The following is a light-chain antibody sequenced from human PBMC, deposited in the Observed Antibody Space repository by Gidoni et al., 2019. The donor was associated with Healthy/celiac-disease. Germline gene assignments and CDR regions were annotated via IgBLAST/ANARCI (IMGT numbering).Light chain of an antibody. CDR2: WAS. J-gene: IGKJ1*01. CDR3: QQYYSTPRT. Sequence: DIVMTQSPDSLAVSLGERATINCKSSQSVLYSSNNKNYLAWYQQKPGQSPKLLIYWASTRESGVPDRFSGSGSGTDFTLTITSLQAEDVAVYYCQQYYSTPRTFXQXTKVEIK. CDR1: QSVLYSSNNKNY. V-gene: IGKV4-1*01.